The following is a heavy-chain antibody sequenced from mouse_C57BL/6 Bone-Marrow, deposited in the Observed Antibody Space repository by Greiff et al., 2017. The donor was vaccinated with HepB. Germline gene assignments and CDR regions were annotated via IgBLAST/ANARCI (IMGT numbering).Heavy chain of an antibody. J-gene: IGHJ4*01. CDR2: IDPENGDT. CDR1: GFNIKDDY. Sequence: VQLQQSGAELVRPGASVKLSCTASGFNIKDDYMHWVKQRPEQGMEWIGWIDPENGDTEYASKFQGKATITADKSSNTAYLQLSSLTSEDTAVYYCTPTAQDYWGQGTSVTVSS. D-gene: IGHD3-2*02. V-gene: IGHV14-4*01. CDR3: TPTAQDY.